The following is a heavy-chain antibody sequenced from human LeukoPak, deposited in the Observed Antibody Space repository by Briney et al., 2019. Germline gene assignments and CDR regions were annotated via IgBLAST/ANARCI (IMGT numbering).Heavy chain of an antibody. J-gene: IGHJ4*02. V-gene: IGHV3-30-3*01. CDR3: ARDEGGSSCFDY. CDR2: ISYDGSNK. Sequence: GGSLRLSCAASGFTFSGYAMHWVRHAPGKGLEWVAVISYDGSNKYYADSVKGRFTISRDNSKNTLYLQMNSLRAEDTAVYYCARDEGGSSCFDYWGQGTLVTVSS. D-gene: IGHD6-13*01. CDR1: GFTFSGYA.